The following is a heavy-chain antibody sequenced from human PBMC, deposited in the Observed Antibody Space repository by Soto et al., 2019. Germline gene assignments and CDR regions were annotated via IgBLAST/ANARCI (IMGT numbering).Heavy chain of an antibody. Sequence: ASVKVSCKASGYTFTGYYMRWVRQAPGQGLEWMGWINPNSGGTNYAQKFQGWVTMTRDTSISTAYMELSRLRSDDTAVYYCARDPRYSSGGMDVWGQGXTVTVSS. J-gene: IGHJ6*02. CDR3: ARDPRYSSGGMDV. D-gene: IGHD3-10*01. V-gene: IGHV1-2*04. CDR1: GYTFTGYY. CDR2: INPNSGGT.